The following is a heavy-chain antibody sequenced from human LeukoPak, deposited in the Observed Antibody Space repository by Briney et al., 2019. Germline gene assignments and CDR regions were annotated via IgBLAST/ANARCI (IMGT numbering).Heavy chain of an antibody. J-gene: IGHJ6*03. CDR3: ARQGAGGYYYYYVDV. CDR1: GYSFTSYW. CDR2: IYPGDSDT. Sequence: GESLKISCKGSGYSFTSYWIGWVRQMPGKGLEWMGIIYPGDSDTRYSPSFQGQVTILADKSISTAYLQWSSLKASDTAMYYCARQGAGGYYYYYVDVWGKGTTVTVSS. D-gene: IGHD1-26*01. V-gene: IGHV5-51*01.